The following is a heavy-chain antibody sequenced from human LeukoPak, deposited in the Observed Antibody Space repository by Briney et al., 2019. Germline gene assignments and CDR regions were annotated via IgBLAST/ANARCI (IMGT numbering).Heavy chain of an antibody. J-gene: IGHJ6*04. Sequence: SETLSLTCTVAGGSISSYYWSWIRQPPGKGLEWIGYIYYSGSTNYNPSLKSRVTISVDTSKNQFSLKLSSVTAADTAVYYCAREGIAAAGTDYYYGMDVWGKGTTVTVSS. V-gene: IGHV4-59*01. CDR1: GGSISSYY. D-gene: IGHD6-13*01. CDR3: AREGIAAAGTDYYYGMDV. CDR2: IYYSGST.